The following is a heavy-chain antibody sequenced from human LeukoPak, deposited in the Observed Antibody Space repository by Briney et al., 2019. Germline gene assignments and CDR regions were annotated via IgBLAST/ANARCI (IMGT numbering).Heavy chain of an antibody. Sequence: GGSLRLSCAASGFTFSNYWMHWVRQAPGKGLVWVSRINNDENSTSYADSVRGRFTVSRDNAKNTLYLQMNSLRAEDTAVYYCAREEGGAGLYGFDIWGQGTMVTVSS. D-gene: IGHD1-26*01. CDR1: GFTFSNYW. CDR3: AREEGGAGLYGFDI. CDR2: INNDENST. V-gene: IGHV3-74*01. J-gene: IGHJ3*02.